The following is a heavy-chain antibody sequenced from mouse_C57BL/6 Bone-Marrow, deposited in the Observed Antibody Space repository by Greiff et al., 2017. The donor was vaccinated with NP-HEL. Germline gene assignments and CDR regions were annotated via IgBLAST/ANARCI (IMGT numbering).Heavy chain of an antibody. Sequence: QVQLKQSGPELVKPGASVKISCKASGYAFSSSWMNWVKQRPGKGLEWIGRIYPGDGDTNYNGKFKGKATLTADKSSSTAYMQLNSLTSEDSAVYFCARKNSSGYVLFAYWGQGTLVTVSA. V-gene: IGHV1-82*01. CDR2: IYPGDGDT. J-gene: IGHJ3*01. CDR3: ARKNSSGYVLFAY. CDR1: GYAFSSSW. D-gene: IGHD3-2*02.